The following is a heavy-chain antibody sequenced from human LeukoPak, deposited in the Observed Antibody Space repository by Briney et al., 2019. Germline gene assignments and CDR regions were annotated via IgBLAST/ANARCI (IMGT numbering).Heavy chain of an antibody. Sequence: GGSLTLSCAASGFTFSTYDMSWVRQAPGNVLEWVSAISRSGEKTYYADSVKGRFTISRDNSRNTLSLQMSSLRADDTAVYYCAKGVTASYYGHWGQVPVVTVSA. CDR1: GFTFSTYD. D-gene: IGHD3-3*01. CDR2: ISRSGEKT. V-gene: IGHV3-23*01. J-gene: IGHJ4*02. CDR3: AKGVTASYYGH.